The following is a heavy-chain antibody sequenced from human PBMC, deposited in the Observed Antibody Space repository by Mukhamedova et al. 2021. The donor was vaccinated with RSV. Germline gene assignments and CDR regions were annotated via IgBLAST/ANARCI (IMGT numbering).Heavy chain of an antibody. J-gene: IGHJ6*03. V-gene: IGHV3-23*01. CDR3: AKASVGYYMDV. Sequence: EWVSAISGSGGSTYYADSVKGRFTISRDNSKNTLYLQMNSLRAEDTAVYYCAKASVGYYMDVRGRGTTGTVSS. CDR2: ISGSGGST. D-gene: IGHD1-26*01.